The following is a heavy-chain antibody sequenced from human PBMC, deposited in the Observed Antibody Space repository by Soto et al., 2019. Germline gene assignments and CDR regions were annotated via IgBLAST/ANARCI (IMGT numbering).Heavy chain of an antibody. J-gene: IGHJ6*03. CDR1: SGSISSSNW. D-gene: IGHD4-4*01. V-gene: IGHV4-4*02. CDR3: ARDQEGVTGYYMDV. Sequence: QVQLQESGPGLVKPSGTLSLTCAVSSGSISSSNWWSWVRQPPGKGLEWIGEIYHSGSTNYNPSLKSRVTIVVDKSKNQFSLKLSAVTAGDTAVYYCARDQEGVTGYYMDVWGKGTTVTVS. CDR2: IYHSGST.